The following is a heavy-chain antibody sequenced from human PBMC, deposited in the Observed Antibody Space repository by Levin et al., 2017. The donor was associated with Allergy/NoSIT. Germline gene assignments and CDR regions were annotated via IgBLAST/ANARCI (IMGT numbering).Heavy chain of an antibody. J-gene: IGHJ6*02. CDR2: INYRGVT. CDR1: GGSITNYY. D-gene: IGHD5/OR15-5a*01. V-gene: IGHV4-59*01. Sequence: SETLSLTCAVSGGSITNYYWAWIRQPAGKELEWIGYINYRGVTKYNPSLKSRVTISVDTSKNEFSLKVTSVTAADTAVYYCARNRIIVSGGNDYYYGMDVWGQGTTVTVSS. CDR3: ARNRIIVSGGNDYYYGMDV.